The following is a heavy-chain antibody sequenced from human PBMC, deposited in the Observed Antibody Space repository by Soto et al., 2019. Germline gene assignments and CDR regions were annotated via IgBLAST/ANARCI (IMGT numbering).Heavy chain of an antibody. CDR2: IYYSGST. CDR3: AGLPLGGPFRWYFDL. D-gene: IGHD3-10*01. V-gene: IGHV4-39*01. CDR1: GGSISSSSYY. Sequence: QLQLQESGPGLVKPSETLSLTCTVSGGSISSSSYYWGWIRQPPGKGLEWIGSIYYSGSTYYNPSPKSRVTISVDTSKNQFSLKLSSVTAADTAVYYCAGLPLGGPFRWYFDLWGRGTLVTVSS. J-gene: IGHJ2*01.